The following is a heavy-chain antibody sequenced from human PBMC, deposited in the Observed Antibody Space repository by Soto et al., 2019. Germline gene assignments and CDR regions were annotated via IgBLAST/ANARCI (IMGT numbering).Heavy chain of an antibody. CDR1: GGSSSGYG. J-gene: IGHJ6*02. Sequence: PSQILRLTCTVFGGSSSGYGWSCIRQPTRKRLEWIGHIYYSGSTNYNPSLKSRVTISVDTSKNQFSLKLSSVTSADTAVYSCARAGWQAGDCYFRNYYYHYGMAVRGQGPTVTVSS. CDR3: ARAGWQAGDCYFRNYYYHYGMAV. D-gene: IGHD2-21*02. CDR2: IYYSGST. V-gene: IGHV4-59*01.